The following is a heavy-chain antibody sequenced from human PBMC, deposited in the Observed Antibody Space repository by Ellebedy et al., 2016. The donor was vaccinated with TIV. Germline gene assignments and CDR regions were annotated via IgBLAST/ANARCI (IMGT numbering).Heavy chain of an antibody. Sequence: GGSLRLSXSASGFTFISYAMHWVRQAPGEGLEYVSVISNDGGSTYYADSVKGRFTISRDNSKNTLYLQMSSLRAEDTAVYYCAGAPCSTSSCYTYYYGMDVWGQGTTVTVSS. CDR1: GFTFISYA. CDR3: AGAPCSTSSCYTYYYGMDV. CDR2: ISNDGGST. V-gene: IGHV3-64D*06. J-gene: IGHJ6*02. D-gene: IGHD2-2*01.